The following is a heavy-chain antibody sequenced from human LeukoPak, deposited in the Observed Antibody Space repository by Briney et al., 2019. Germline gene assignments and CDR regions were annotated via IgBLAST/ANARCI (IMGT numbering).Heavy chain of an antibody. CDR1: SGNY. V-gene: IGHV4-39*01. D-gene: IGHD2-2*02. CDR3: ASPDCSSTSCYIWYNGMDV. CDR2: IYYSGST. J-gene: IGHJ6*02. Sequence: SGNYMSWVRQAPGKGLEWLGSIYYSGSTYYNPSLKSRVTISVDTSKNQFSLKLSSVTAADTAVYYCASPDCSSTSCYIWYNGMDVWGQGTTVTVSS.